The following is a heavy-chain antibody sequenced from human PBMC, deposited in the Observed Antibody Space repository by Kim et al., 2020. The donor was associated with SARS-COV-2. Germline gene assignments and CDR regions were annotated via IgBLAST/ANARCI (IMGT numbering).Heavy chain of an antibody. Sequence: GGSLRLSCAASGFTFGDYAMHWVRQAPGKGLEWVSGISWNSGSIGYADSVKGRFTISRDNAKNSLYLQMNSLRAEDTALYYCAKDMDTIFGVVIDYWGQGTLVTVSS. CDR3: AKDMDTIFGVVIDY. J-gene: IGHJ4*02. CDR2: ISWNSGSI. D-gene: IGHD3-3*01. V-gene: IGHV3-9*01. CDR1: GFTFGDYA.